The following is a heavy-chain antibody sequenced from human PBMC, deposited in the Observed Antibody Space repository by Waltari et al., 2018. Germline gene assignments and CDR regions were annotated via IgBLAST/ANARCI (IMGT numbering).Heavy chain of an antibody. CDR1: GGTFSSYT. Sequence: QVQLVQSGAEVKKPGSSVKVSCRASGGTFSSYTFSWVRPAPGQGLEWMGRVIPMLGTPNYAQKFHGRVTITADKSTSTAYMELSSLRSEDTAVYYCARERYYDPRPSIDYWGQGTLVTVSS. D-gene: IGHD3-22*01. CDR3: ARERYYDPRPSIDY. V-gene: IGHV1-69*08. J-gene: IGHJ4*02. CDR2: VIPMLGTP.